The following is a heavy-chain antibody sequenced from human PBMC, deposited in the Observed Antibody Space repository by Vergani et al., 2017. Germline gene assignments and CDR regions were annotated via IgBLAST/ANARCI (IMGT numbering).Heavy chain of an antibody. D-gene: IGHD1-1*01. Sequence: EVQLVESGGGLVQPGRSLRLSCAASGFTFDDYAMHWVRQAPGKGLEWVSGISWNSGSIYYADSVKGRFTISRDKAKNSLYLQMNSLRAEDTAVYYCASVQLGSGPELDAFDIWGQGTMVTVSS. CDR2: ISWNSGSI. J-gene: IGHJ3*02. CDR3: ASVQLGSGPELDAFDI. V-gene: IGHV3-9*01. CDR1: GFTFDDYA.